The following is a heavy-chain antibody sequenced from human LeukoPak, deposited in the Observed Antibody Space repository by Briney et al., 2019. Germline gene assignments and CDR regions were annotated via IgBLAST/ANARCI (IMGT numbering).Heavy chain of an antibody. D-gene: IGHD3-22*01. J-gene: IGHJ3*02. CDR1: GFTFSSYS. V-gene: IGHV3-21*01. CDR3: ARDLPTYYDSSGYSAPDAFDI. CDR2: ISSSSSYI. Sequence: GGSLRLSCAASGFTFSSYSMNWVRQAPGKGLEWVSSISSSSSYIYYADSVKGRFTISRDNAKNSLYLQMNSLRAEDTAVYYCARDLPTYYDSSGYSAPDAFDIWGQGTMVTVSS.